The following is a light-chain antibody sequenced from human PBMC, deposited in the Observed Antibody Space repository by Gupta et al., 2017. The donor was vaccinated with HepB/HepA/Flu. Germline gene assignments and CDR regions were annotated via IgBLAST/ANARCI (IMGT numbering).Light chain of an antibody. Sequence: LTPSPGTLSLSPGARATLSCRASRSFWSSQLAWYQQKPGQAPRLLIYGASYRATGIPDRFSGSESGTEFTLTISRLEPEDFAVYYCQHYSSLPLCTFGQGTKMEIK. CDR1: RSFWSSQ. J-gene: IGKJ2*02. V-gene: IGKV3-20*01. CDR2: GAS. CDR3: QHYSSLPLCT.